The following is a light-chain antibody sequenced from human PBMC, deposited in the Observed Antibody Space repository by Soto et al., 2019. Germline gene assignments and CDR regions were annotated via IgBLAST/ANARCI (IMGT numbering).Light chain of an antibody. CDR1: QSVSNNY. CDR2: GAS. J-gene: IGKJ1*01. CDR3: QQYGSSGT. V-gene: IGKV3-20*01. Sequence: MVLTQSPGTLSLSPGVRATLSCRASQSVSNNYLAWYQQKPGQAPRLLTYGASNRATGIPDRFSGSGSGTDFTLTISRLEPEDFAVYYCQQYGSSGTFGQGTKVDIK.